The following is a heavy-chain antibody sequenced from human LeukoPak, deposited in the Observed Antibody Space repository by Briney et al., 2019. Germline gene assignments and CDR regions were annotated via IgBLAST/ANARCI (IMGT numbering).Heavy chain of an antibody. J-gene: IGHJ4*02. CDR3: ARVLGYYDSSGYSHEPNFDY. Sequence: SETLSLTCTVSGGSISTYYWSWIRQPPGKGLEWIGYIYYTGSTNYSPSLKSRVTMSVDTSKNQFSLKLRSVTAADTAVYYCARVLGYYDSSGYSHEPNFDYWGQGTLVTVSS. CDR1: GGSISTYY. CDR2: IYYTGST. V-gene: IGHV4-59*12. D-gene: IGHD3-22*01.